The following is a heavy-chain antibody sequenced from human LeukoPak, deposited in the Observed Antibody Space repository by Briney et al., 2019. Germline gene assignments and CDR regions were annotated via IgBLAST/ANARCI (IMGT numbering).Heavy chain of an antibody. CDR1: GYTFTSYY. CDR2: INPSGGST. V-gene: IGHV1-46*01. CDR3: ARAMGYMGYSYEQFGMDV. D-gene: IGHD5-18*01. J-gene: IGHJ6*02. Sequence: ASVKVSCKASGYTFTSYYMHWVRQAPGQGREWMGIINPSGGSTSYAQKFQGRVTVTRDTSTSTVYMELSSLRSEDTAVYYCARAMGYMGYSYEQFGMDVWGQGTTVTVSS.